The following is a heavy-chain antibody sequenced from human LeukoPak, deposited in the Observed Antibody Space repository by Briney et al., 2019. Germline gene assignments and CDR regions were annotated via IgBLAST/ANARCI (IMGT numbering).Heavy chain of an antibody. CDR1: GYTFTSYY. CDR2: INPSGGST. J-gene: IGHJ4*02. Sequence: ASVKVSCMASGYTFTSYYMHWVRQAPGQGLEWMAIINPSGGSTNYAQTFQGSVTMTRDTSTSTGYMELSSLRSEDTAVYYCARHPRPSYDSSDYYYPGDYWRQGTLATVSS. CDR3: ARHPRPSYDSSDYYYPGDY. D-gene: IGHD3-22*01. V-gene: IGHV1-46*01.